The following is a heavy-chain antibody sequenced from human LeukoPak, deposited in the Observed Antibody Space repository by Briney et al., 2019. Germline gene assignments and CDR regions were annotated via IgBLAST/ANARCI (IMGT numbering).Heavy chain of an antibody. CDR1: GFTFSSYW. CDR2: IKQDGSEK. V-gene: IGHV3-7*04. D-gene: IGHD3-3*01. J-gene: IGHJ3*02. Sequence: PGGSLRLSCAASGFTFSSYWMSWVRQAPGKGLEWVANIKQDGSEKYYVDSVKGRFTISRDNAKNSLYLQMNSLRAEDTAVYYCARALRFLEYGAFDIWGQGTMVTVSS. CDR3: ARALRFLEYGAFDI.